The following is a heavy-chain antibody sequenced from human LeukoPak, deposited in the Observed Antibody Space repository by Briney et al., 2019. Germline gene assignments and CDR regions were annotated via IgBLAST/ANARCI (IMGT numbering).Heavy chain of an antibody. V-gene: IGHV3-33*01. CDR1: GFTFSSYG. J-gene: IGHJ3*02. CDR3: ASAAGGNVKFDI. Sequence: PGGSLRLSCAASGFTFSSYGMHWVRQAPGKGLEWVAVIWYDGSNKYYADSVKGRFTISRDNSKNTLYLQMNSLRAEETAVYYCASAAGGNVKFDIWGQGTMITVSS. CDR2: IWYDGSNK. D-gene: IGHD3-10*01.